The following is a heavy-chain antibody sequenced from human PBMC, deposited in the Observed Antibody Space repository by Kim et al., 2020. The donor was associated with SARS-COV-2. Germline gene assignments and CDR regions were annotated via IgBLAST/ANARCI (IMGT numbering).Heavy chain of an antibody. V-gene: IGHV3-30*04. CDR2: ISYDGSNK. D-gene: IGHD3-10*01. CDR3: AREGFTMVRGGFDY. Sequence: GGSLRLSCAASGFTFSSYAMHWVRQAPGKGLEWVAVISYDGSNKYYADSVKGRFTISRDNSKNTLYLQMNSLRAEDTAVYYCAREGFTMVRGGFDYWGQGTLVTVSS. J-gene: IGHJ4*02. CDR1: GFTFSSYA.